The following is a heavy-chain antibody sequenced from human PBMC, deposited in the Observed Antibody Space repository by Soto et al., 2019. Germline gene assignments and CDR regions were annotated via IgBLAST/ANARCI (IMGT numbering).Heavy chain of an antibody. J-gene: IGHJ6*02. Sequence: PSETLSLTCTVSGGSISIDSFYWAWTRQPPGKGLEWIGIIYYSGDTYYNPSLAGRLTMSVDTSNQFSLTLRSVTAADTALYYCARNQPQRYCSGGTCRPAYGMDVWGQGTTVTVSS. V-gene: IGHV4-39*01. D-gene: IGHD2-15*01. CDR1: GGSISIDSFY. CDR3: ARNQPQRYCSGGTCRPAYGMDV. CDR2: IYYSGDT.